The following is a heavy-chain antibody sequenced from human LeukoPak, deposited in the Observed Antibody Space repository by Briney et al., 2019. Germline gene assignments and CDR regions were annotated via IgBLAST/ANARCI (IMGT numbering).Heavy chain of an antibody. V-gene: IGHV3-9*01. D-gene: IGHD2-15*01. CDR1: GFTFDDYT. J-gene: IGHJ4*02. CDR3: VKDIGGSNSYSFDT. Sequence: GGSLRLSCAASGFTFDDYTMHWVRHAPGRGLEWVSGISWNSGGIAYADSVKGRFTISRDNAKNSLYLQMNSLRAQDTALSYCVKDIGGSNSYSFDTWGEGTLVTASS. CDR2: ISWNSGGI.